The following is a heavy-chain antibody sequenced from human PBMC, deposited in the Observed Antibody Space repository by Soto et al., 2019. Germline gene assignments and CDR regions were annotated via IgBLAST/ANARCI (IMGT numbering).Heavy chain of an antibody. D-gene: IGHD7-27*01. V-gene: IGHV3-74*01. Sequence: EVKVVESGGGLVQPGGSLRLSCAASGFTFSDNWMHWVRQPPGKGPVWVSRISGDASSTSYADSVKGRFTISRASAKNTEYLQMDSLRVEDTAVYYCTRGGTRTTYWGLFDSWGQGTLVTVSS. J-gene: IGHJ4*02. CDR3: TRGGTRTTYWGLFDS. CDR1: GFTFSDNW. CDR2: ISGDASST.